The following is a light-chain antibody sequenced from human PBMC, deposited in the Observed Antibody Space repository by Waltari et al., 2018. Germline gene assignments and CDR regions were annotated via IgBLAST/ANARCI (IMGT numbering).Light chain of an antibody. Sequence: QSVLTQPPSASGTPGQRVTISCSGSTSNIGGNPINWFQQLPGTAPKLLIYSNNQRPSGVPDRFSGSKYGTSASLAISGLQSEDEADFYCATWDDSLNGVVFGGGTKLTVL. CDR3: ATWDDSLNGVV. V-gene: IGLV1-44*01. J-gene: IGLJ3*02. CDR2: SNN. CDR1: TSNIGGNP.